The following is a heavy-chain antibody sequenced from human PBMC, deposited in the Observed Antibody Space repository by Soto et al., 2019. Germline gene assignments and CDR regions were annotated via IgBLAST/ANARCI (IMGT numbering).Heavy chain of an antibody. Sequence: ASVKVSCKASGYTFTNYGITWVRQAPGQGLEWMGWITASNGNANYAREIQGRLTLARDTSTNTASMELRSLRSDDTAVYYCARGASCSSTSCYDNFHYGLAVWGQGTTVTASS. V-gene: IGHV1-18*01. D-gene: IGHD2-2*01. CDR2: ITASNGNA. CDR1: GYTFTNYG. CDR3: ARGASCSSTSCYDNFHYGLAV. J-gene: IGHJ6*02.